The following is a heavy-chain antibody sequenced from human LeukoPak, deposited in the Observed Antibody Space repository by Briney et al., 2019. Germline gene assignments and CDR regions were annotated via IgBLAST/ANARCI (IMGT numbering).Heavy chain of an antibody. CDR3: ARDRYCTNGVCYTPWYFDL. D-gene: IGHD2-8*01. J-gene: IGHJ2*01. V-gene: IGHV3-21*01. Sequence: GGSLRLSCAASGFTFSSMNRVRQAPGKGLEWVSSISSSSSYIYYADSVKGRFTISRDNAKNSLYLQMNSLRAEDTAVYYCARDRYCTNGVCYTPWYFDLWGRGTLVTVSS. CDR2: ISSSSSYI. CDR1: GFTFSS.